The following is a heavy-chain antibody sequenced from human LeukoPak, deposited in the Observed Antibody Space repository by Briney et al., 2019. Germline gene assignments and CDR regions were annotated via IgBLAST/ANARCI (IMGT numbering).Heavy chain of an antibody. CDR2: IWYDGSNK. V-gene: IGHV3-33*01. D-gene: IGHD6-13*01. CDR3: ARDLTQLALFDY. Sequence: GGSPRLSCAASGFTFSNYGMHRVRQAPGKGLECGAVIWYDGSNKYYADSVKGRFTLSRDNSKNTLFLQMNSLRPEDTAVYFCARDLTQLALFDYWGQGTLVTVSS. CDR1: GFTFSNYG. J-gene: IGHJ4*02.